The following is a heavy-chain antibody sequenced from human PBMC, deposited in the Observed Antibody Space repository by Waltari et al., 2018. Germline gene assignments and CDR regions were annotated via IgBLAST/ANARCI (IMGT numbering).Heavy chain of an antibody. Sequence: QVQLQESGPGLVKPSETLSLTCTVSGGSISSYYWSWIRQPAGKGLEWIGRIYTSGSTNSKPSLKSRVTMSVDTSKNQFSLKLSSVTAADTAVFYCARDLWDFWSGSHGYYYMDVWGKGTTVTISS. D-gene: IGHD3-3*01. V-gene: IGHV4-4*07. J-gene: IGHJ6*03. CDR2: IYTSGST. CDR1: GGSISSYY. CDR3: ARDLWDFWSGSHGYYYMDV.